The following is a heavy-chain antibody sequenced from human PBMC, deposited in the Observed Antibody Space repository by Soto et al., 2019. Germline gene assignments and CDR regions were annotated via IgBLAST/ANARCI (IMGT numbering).Heavy chain of an antibody. V-gene: IGHV3-23*01. D-gene: IGHD3-10*01. Sequence: GGSLRLSCAASGFTFSSYAMSWVRQGPGKGLEWVSDISGSGGSTYYADSVKGRFTISRDNSKNTLYLQMNSLRAEDTAVYYCAKGFITMVRGPYGDAFDYWGQGTLVTVSS. J-gene: IGHJ4*02. CDR1: GFTFSSYA. CDR3: AKGFITMVRGPYGDAFDY. CDR2: ISGSGGST.